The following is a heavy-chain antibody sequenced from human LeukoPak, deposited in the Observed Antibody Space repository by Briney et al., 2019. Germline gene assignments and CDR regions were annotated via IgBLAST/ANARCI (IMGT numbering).Heavy chain of an antibody. V-gene: IGHV3-30*02. CDR1: GFTFSSYG. J-gene: IGHJ4*02. CDR2: IRYDGSNK. D-gene: IGHD6-19*01. Sequence: GGSLRLSCAASGFTFSSYGMHWVRQAPGKGLEWVAFIRYDGSNKYYADSVKGRFTISRDNSKNTLYLHVNSLRPEDTAVYYCATLERGYAVAVDYRGQGTLVTVSS. CDR3: ATLERGYAVAVDY.